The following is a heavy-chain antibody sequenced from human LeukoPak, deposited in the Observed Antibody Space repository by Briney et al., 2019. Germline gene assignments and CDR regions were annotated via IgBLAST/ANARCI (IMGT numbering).Heavy chain of an antibody. CDR2: INHSGST. CDR1: GGSFSGYY. D-gene: IGHD3-10*01. J-gene: IGHJ3*02. V-gene: IGHV4-34*01. Sequence: SETLSLTCAVYGGSFSGYYWSWIRQPPGKGLEWIGEINHSGSTNYDPSLKSRVTISVDTSKNQFTLKLSSVTAADTAVYYCAKVRGVILEVGAFDIWGQGTMVTVSS. CDR3: AKVRGVILEVGAFDI.